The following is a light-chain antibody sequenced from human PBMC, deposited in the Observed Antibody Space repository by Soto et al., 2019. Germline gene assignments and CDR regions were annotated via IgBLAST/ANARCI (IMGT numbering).Light chain of an antibody. V-gene: IGKV3-20*01. J-gene: IGKJ3*01. Sequence: VLTQSPDTLSLSPGERATLSCRASERISSNFLAWYQQRPGQAPRLLIYGASTRASGIPDRFSGSGSGTDFAITISRLEPEDFAVFYCQQYGTSPFTFGPGTTVEIK. CDR3: QQYGTSPFT. CDR2: GAS. CDR1: ERISSNF.